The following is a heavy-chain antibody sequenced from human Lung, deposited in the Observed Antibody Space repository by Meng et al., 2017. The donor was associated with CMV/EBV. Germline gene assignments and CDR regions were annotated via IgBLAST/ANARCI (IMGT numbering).Heavy chain of an antibody. CDR1: GGTVSSYA. CDR2: IIPIFGTA. V-gene: IGHV1-69*05. CDR3: ATYYYGSGSHGGD. J-gene: IGHJ4*02. Sequence: CKDSGGTVSSYASSWGRQDPGQGLEWMGGIIPIFGTANYAQKFQGRVTITTDESTSTAYMELSSLRSEDTAVYYCATYYYGSGSHGGDWGQGTLVTVSS. D-gene: IGHD3-10*01.